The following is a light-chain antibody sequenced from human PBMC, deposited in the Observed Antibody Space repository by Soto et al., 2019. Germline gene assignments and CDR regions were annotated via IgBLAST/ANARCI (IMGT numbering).Light chain of an antibody. J-gene: IGLJ1*01. CDR3: CSYAGSYTVYV. Sequence: QSALTQPRSVSGSPGQSVTISCTGTSSNVGGYNYVSWYQQHPGNAPKLMIYDVSKRPSVAPDRCSGSKSGNTASLTISGLQDEDDADYYCCSYAGSYTVYVFGTGTKLTVL. CDR1: SSNVGGYNY. V-gene: IGLV2-11*01. CDR2: DVS.